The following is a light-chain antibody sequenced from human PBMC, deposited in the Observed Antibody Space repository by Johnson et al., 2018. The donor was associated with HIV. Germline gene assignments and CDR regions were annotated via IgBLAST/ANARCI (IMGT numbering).Light chain of an antibody. Sequence: QSALTQPPSVSAAPGQKVTISCSGSSSNIGNNYVSWYQQLPGTAPKLLIYDNNKRPSGIPDRFSGSKSGTSATLGITGLQTGDEADYYCETWDNSLRAGVVGTGTKVTVL. V-gene: IGLV1-51*01. CDR1: SSNIGNNY. CDR2: DNN. J-gene: IGLJ1*01. CDR3: ETWDNSLRAGV.